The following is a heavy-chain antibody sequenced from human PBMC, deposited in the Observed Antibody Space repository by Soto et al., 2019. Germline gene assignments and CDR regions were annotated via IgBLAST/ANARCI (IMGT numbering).Heavy chain of an antibody. Sequence: GGSLRLSCAASGFTFSSYWMHWVRQAPGKGLVWVSRINSDGGSTSYADSVKGRFTISRDNAKNTLYLQMNSLRAEDTAVYYCARRPDNWNDESDYYYGMDVWGQGTTVTVSS. D-gene: IGHD1-1*01. CDR1: GFTFSSYW. CDR3: ARRPDNWNDESDYYYGMDV. J-gene: IGHJ6*02. V-gene: IGHV3-74*01. CDR2: INSDGGST.